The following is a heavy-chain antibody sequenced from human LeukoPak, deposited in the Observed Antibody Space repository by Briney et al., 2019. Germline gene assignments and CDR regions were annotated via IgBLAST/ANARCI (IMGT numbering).Heavy chain of an antibody. CDR1: GFTFSSYA. D-gene: IGHD3-9*01. V-gene: IGHV3-23*01. J-gene: IGHJ4*02. CDR2: ISGSGGST. Sequence: GGSLRLSCAASGFTFSSYAMRWVRQAPGKGLEWVSAISGSGGSTYYADSVKGRFTISRDNSKNTLYLQMNSLRAEDTAVYYCAKASNYGILTGYQYYFDYWGQGTLVTVSS. CDR3: AKASNYGILTGYQYYFDY.